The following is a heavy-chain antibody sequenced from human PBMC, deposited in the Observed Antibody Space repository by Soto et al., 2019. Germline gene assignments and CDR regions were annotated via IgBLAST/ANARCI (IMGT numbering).Heavy chain of an antibody. V-gene: IGHV4-59*08. CDR3: ARLDNAFDI. CDR2: IYYSGST. Sequence: SETLSLTCTVSGGSISSYYWSWIRQPPGKGLEWIGYIYYSGSTNYNPSLKSRVTISVDTSKNQFSLKLSSVTAADTAVYYCARLDNAFDIWGQGTMVTVSS. CDR1: GGSISSYY. J-gene: IGHJ3*02. D-gene: IGHD3-9*01.